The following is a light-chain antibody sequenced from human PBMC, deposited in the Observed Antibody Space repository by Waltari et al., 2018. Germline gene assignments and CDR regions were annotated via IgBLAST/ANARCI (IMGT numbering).Light chain of an antibody. Sequence: QSALTQPASVSGSPGQSVTISCTGTSSDVGAYSFVSWYQHHPGKAPKLMIYEVSKRPSGVSNRFSGSKSGNTASLTISGLQAEDEADYYCTSYKDNIPWVFGGGTKLTVL. V-gene: IGLV2-14*01. CDR3: TSYKDNIPWV. CDR1: SSDVGAYSF. CDR2: EVS. J-gene: IGLJ3*02.